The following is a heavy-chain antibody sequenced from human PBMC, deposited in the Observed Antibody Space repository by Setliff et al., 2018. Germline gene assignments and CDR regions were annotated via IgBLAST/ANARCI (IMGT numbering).Heavy chain of an antibody. V-gene: IGHV1-69*05. CDR3: ARGDFYYYFYMDV. J-gene: IGHJ6*03. Sequence: SVKVSCKASGGTFSTYAISWVRQAPGQGLEWMGGIISMFGTTNYAQKFQGRVTITTDKSTSTAYMELRSLRSEDTAIYYCARGDFYYYFYMDVWGKGTTVTAP. CDR1: GGTFSTYA. CDR2: IISMFGTT.